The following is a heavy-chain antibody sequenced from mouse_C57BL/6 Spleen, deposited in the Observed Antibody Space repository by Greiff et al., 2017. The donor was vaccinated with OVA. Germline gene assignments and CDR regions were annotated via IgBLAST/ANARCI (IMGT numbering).Heavy chain of an antibody. CDR2: IWSGGST. CDR1: GFSLTSYG. CDR3: ARMGDGYHGDD. Sequence: VNLVESGPGLVQPSQSLSITCTVSGFSLTSYGVHWVRQSPGTGLEWLWVIWSGGSTDYNAAFISRLRLSKDNSKSQVFFKMNSLQADDTAIYYCARMGDGYHGDDWGQGTSVTVSS. D-gene: IGHD2-3*01. V-gene: IGHV2-2*01. J-gene: IGHJ4*01.